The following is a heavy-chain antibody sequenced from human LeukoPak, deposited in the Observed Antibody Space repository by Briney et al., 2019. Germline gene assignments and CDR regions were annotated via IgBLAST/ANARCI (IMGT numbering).Heavy chain of an antibody. CDR2: IFPGDSGT. D-gene: IGHD3-22*01. J-gene: IGHJ4*02. CDR3: ARNPDSSGGY. V-gene: IGHV5-51*01. CDR1: GYSFTNYW. Sequence: GESLKISCKGSGYSFTNYWIGWVRPMPGKGLEWMGIIFPGDSGTRYSPSFQGQVTISADKSISTAYLQWSSLKASDTAMYYCARNPDSSGGYWGQGTLVTVSS.